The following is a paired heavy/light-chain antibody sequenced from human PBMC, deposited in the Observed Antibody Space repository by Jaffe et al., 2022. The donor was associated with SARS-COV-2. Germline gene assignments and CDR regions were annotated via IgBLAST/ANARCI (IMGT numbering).Light chain of an antibody. CDR3: AAWDDSLGSLV. J-gene: IGLJ2*01. CDR2: RSN. Sequence: QSVLTQPPSASGTPGQRVTISCSGSSSSIGSNYVYWYQQVPGTAPKLLIQRSNQRPPGVPDRFSGSKSGTSASLAISGLRSEDEADYYCAAWDDSLGSLVFGGGTKLTVL. V-gene: IGLV1-47*01. CDR1: SSSIGSNY.
Heavy chain of an antibody. CDR3: ARDLDYYDSSGSGYYLPTDGMDV. Sequence: QVQLQESGPGLVKPSQTLSLTCTVSGGSISSGSYYWSWIRQPAGKGLEWIGRIYTSGSTNYNPSLKSRVTISVDTSKNQFSLKLSSVTAADTAVYYCARDLDYYDSSGSGYYLPTDGMDVWGQGTTVTVSS. D-gene: IGHD3-22*01. CDR1: GGSISSGSYY. CDR2: IYTSGST. V-gene: IGHV4-61*02. J-gene: IGHJ6*02.